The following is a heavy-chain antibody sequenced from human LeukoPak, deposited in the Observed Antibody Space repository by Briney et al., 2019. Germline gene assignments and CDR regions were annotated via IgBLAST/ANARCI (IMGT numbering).Heavy chain of an antibody. CDR3: TRGREAGGFDY. Sequence: ASVTVSCKASGYTFTTYDINWVRQATGQGLEWMGWMNPNSGNTVYAQKFQGRVTMTRNTSISTAYMELSSLRSEDTAIYYCTRGREAGGFDYWGQGTLVTVSS. CDR2: MNPNSGNT. J-gene: IGHJ4*02. CDR1: GYTFTTYD. V-gene: IGHV1-8*01. D-gene: IGHD3-16*01.